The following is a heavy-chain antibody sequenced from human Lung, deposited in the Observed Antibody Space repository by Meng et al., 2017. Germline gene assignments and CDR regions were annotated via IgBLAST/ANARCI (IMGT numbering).Heavy chain of an antibody. V-gene: IGHV1-18*01. J-gene: IGHJ4*02. Sequence: QVQPVQSGPEVKKPVASVKVSCKASDYTFTGYGVSWVRQAPGQGLEWMAWLGAHDGDTSHAPKFQGRVTVSADRPTATAYMELRSLRSDDTAVYYCARGTPGRSYSDEWGQGTLVTVSS. CDR2: LGAHDGDT. CDR1: DYTFTGYG. CDR3: ARGTPGRSYSDE. D-gene: IGHD3-10*01.